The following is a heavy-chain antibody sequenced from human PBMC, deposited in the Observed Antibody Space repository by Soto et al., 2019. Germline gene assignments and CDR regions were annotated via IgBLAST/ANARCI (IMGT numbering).Heavy chain of an antibody. CDR3: ARRV. CDR1: GFTFSNYP. CDR2: ISAGGDRT. J-gene: IGHJ4*02. Sequence: EVQVSESGGGLVQPGGSLRLSCATSGFTFSNYPMNWVRQAPGKGLEWVSGISAGGDRTYYADSVQGRITIFRDNSKNSVSLRMNSLRVEDTAVYYCARRVWGQGTLVTVSS. V-gene: IGHV3-23*01.